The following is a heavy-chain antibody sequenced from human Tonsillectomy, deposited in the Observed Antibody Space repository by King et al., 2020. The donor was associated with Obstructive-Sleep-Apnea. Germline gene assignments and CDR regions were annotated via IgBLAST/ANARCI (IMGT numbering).Heavy chain of an antibody. V-gene: IGHV3-23*04. Sequence: VQLVESGGGMVQPGGSLRLSCAASGFTFSSYGISWVRQAPGKGLEWVSAINTRGTTFYAGSEGGRFSISRDNSKYTVNLQVNSLRAEDTALYYCAKEGGGSGVYWVDSWGQGTLVTVSS. CDR3: AKEGGGSGVYWVDS. D-gene: IGHD3-10*01. CDR2: INTRGTT. J-gene: IGHJ4*02. CDR1: GFTFSSYG.